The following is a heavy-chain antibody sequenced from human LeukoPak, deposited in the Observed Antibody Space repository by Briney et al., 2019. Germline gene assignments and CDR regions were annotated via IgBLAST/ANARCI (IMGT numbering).Heavy chain of an antibody. Sequence: SETLSLTCTVSGGSISSYYWSWIRQPPGEGLEWIGYIYYSGSTNYNPSLKSRVTISVDTSKNQFSLKLSSVTAADTAVYYCARAVPVDRAYYYDSSGFDYWGQGTLVTVSS. V-gene: IGHV4-59*08. CDR3: ARAVPVDRAYYYDSSGFDY. CDR2: IYYSGST. J-gene: IGHJ4*02. D-gene: IGHD3-22*01. CDR1: GGSISSYY.